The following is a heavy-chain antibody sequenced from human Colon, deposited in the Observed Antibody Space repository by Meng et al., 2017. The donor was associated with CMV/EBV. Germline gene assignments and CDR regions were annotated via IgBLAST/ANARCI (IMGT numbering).Heavy chain of an antibody. CDR3: ATVSSGYYLYFQH. CDR1: GYTFTGYY. J-gene: IGHJ1*01. V-gene: IGHV1-2*02. D-gene: IGHD3-22*01. CDR2: INPNSGGT. Sequence: HVQLVQAGGEVKKPGPSVKVSCKASGYTFTGYYMHWVRQAPGQGLEWMGWINPNSGGTNYAQKFQGRVTMTRDTSISTAYMELSRLRSDDTAVYYCATVSSGYYLYFQHWGQGTLVTVSS.